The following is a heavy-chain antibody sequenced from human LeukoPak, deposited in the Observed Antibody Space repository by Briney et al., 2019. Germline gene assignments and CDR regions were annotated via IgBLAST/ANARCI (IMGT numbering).Heavy chain of an antibody. V-gene: IGHV4-31*03. Sequence: SETLSLTCTVSGGSISSGGYYWSWIRQHPGKGLEWIGYIYYSGSTYYNPPLKSRVTISVDTSKNQFSLKLSSVTAADTAVYYCASFHAHRNFPAIYYFDYWGQGTLVTVSS. J-gene: IGHJ4*02. D-gene: IGHD1-1*01. CDR1: GGSISSGGYY. CDR3: ASFHAHRNFPAIYYFDY. CDR2: IYYSGST.